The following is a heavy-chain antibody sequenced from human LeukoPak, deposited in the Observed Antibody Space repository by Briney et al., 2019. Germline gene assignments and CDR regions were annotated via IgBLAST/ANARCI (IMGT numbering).Heavy chain of an antibody. CDR1: GGSFSGYY. J-gene: IGHJ3*02. CDR2: INHSGST. CDR3: ARPSFRYRHAFDI. D-gene: IGHD5-18*01. Sequence: PSETLSLTCAVHGGSFSGYYWSWIRQPPGKGLEWIGEINHSGSTNYNPSLKSRVTISVDTSKNQFSLKLSSVTAADTAVYYCARPSFRYRHAFDIWGQGTMVTVSS. V-gene: IGHV4-34*01.